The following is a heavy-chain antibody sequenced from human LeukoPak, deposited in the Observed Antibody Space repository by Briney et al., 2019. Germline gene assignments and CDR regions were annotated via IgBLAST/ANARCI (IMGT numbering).Heavy chain of an antibody. J-gene: IGHJ3*02. D-gene: IGHD6-19*01. CDR1: GFTFSSYG. CDR2: ISFDGSIE. CDR3: ARDSSGRTHDAFDI. Sequence: PGRSLRLSRAASGFTFSSYGMHWVRQTPGKGLEWVALISFDGSIEYYLDSVKGRFTISRDNAKNSLFLQMNSLRADDTAVYYCARDSSGRTHDAFDIWGQGTMVTVSS. V-gene: IGHV3-30*03.